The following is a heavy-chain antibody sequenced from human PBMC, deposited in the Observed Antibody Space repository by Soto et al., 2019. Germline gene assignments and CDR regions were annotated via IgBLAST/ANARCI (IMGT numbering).Heavy chain of an antibody. CDR3: ASTGGYYYDSSDYYPNDYYYGMDV. Sequence: GGSLRLSCAASGFTFSSYGMHWVRQAPGKGLEWVAVIWYDGSNKYYADSVKGRFTISRDNSKNTLYLQMNSLRAEDTAVYYCASTGGYYYDSSDYYPNDYYYGMDVWGQGTTVTVSS. CDR2: IWYDGSNK. J-gene: IGHJ6*02. CDR1: GFTFSSYG. V-gene: IGHV3-33*01. D-gene: IGHD3-22*01.